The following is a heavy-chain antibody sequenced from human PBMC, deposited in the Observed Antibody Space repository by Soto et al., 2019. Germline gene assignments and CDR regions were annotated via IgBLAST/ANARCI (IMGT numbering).Heavy chain of an antibody. D-gene: IGHD3-9*01. Sequence: PSETLSLTCTVSGGSISSSSYYWGWIRQPPGKGLEWIGSIYYSGSTYYNPSLKSRVTISVDTSKNQFSLKLSFVTAADTAVYYCARHGDYDILTGYDGLLGWFDPWGQGTLVTVSS. J-gene: IGHJ5*02. CDR2: IYYSGST. V-gene: IGHV4-39*01. CDR3: ARHGDYDILTGYDGLLGWFDP. CDR1: GGSISSSSYY.